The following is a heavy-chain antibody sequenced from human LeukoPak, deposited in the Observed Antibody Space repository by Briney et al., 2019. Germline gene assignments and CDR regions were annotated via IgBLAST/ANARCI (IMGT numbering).Heavy chain of an antibody. CDR1: GGTFSSYA. V-gene: IGHV1-69*05. CDR2: IIPIFGTA. Sequence: SVKVSCKASGGTFSSYAISWVRQAPGQGLEWMGGIIPIFGTANYAQKFQGRVTITTDESTSTAYMELSSLRSEDTAVYYCARGQRYYYDSSGPAYYFDYWGQGTLVTVSS. CDR3: ARGQRYYYDSSGPAYYFDY. D-gene: IGHD3-22*01. J-gene: IGHJ4*02.